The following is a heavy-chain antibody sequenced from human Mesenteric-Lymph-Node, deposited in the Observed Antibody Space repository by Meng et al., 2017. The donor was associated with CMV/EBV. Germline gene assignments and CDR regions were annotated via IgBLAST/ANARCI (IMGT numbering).Heavy chain of an antibody. J-gene: IGHJ4*02. CDR2: INPSDGRT. CDR1: GYSFSNYF. D-gene: IGHD3-10*01. Sequence: CKTSGYSFSNYFIHWVRQAPGQGLEWMGVINPSDGRTGYTQKLQGRVTMTRDTSTTSAYMELSSLTSDDTAVYYCARRDYASGSFDSWGRGTLVTVSS. V-gene: IGHV1-46*04. CDR3: ARRDYASGSFDS.